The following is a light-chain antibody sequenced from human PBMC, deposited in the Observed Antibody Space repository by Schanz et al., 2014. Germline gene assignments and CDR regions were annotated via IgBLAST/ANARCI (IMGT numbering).Light chain of an antibody. CDR2: GAS. CDR1: QSVSSF. CDR3: QQYHDWPPLT. V-gene: IGKV3-15*01. Sequence: EIVLTQSPATLSLSPGERATLSCRASQSVSSFLAWYQQKPGQAPRLLIYGASTRATGIPARFSGSGSGTEFTLTISSLQSEDFAVYYCQQYHDWPPLTFGGGTKVEI. J-gene: IGKJ4*01.